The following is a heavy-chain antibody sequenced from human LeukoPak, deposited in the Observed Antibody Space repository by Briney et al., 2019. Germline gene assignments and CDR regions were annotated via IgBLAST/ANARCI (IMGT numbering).Heavy chain of an antibody. CDR3: AATYDFWSGPESDAFDI. J-gene: IGHJ3*02. Sequence: GGSLRLSCAASGFTFSSYWMSWVRQAPGKGLEWVANIKQDGSEKYYVDSVKGRLTISRDNAKNSLYLQMNSLRAEDTAVYYCAATYDFWSGPESDAFDIWGQGTMVTVSS. V-gene: IGHV3-7*01. CDR1: GFTFSSYW. D-gene: IGHD3-3*01. CDR2: IKQDGSEK.